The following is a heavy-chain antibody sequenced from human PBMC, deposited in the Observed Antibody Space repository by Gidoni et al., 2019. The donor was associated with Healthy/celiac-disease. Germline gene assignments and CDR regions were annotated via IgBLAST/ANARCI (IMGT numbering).Heavy chain of an antibody. CDR1: RGSISSSSYY. Sequence: QLQLQESCPGLAKPSETMSLTGTVSRGSISSSSYYWGWIRQPPGKGLEWIGSIYYSGSTHYNPSLKSRVTISVDTSKNQFSLKLSSVTAADTAVYYCAGGVGRTFDYWGQGTLVTVSS. J-gene: IGHJ4*02. CDR3: AGGVGRTFDY. D-gene: IGHD3-16*01. V-gene: IGHV4-39*01. CDR2: IYYSGST.